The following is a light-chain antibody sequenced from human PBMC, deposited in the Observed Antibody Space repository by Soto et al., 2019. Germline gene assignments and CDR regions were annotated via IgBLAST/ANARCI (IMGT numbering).Light chain of an antibody. V-gene: IGKV3-20*01. CDR3: QQYSSSPYT. J-gene: IGKJ2*01. CDR1: QSVTSNS. Sequence: EIVLTQSPGTLSLSPGERATLSCRASQSVTSNSLAWYQHKPGQAPRLLIYDAYDRATGIPDRFSGSGSGTDFTLTISRLEPGDFAVYYCQQYSSSPYTFGQGTKLEIK. CDR2: DAY.